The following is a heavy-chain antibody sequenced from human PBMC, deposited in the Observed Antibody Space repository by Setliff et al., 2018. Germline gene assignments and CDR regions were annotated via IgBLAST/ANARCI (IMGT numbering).Heavy chain of an antibody. Sequence: SETLSLTCTVSSGSIIGYYWSWIRQSPGKALEWIGHIYYTGATNYNPSLRSRVTLLADTSKNQLSLRLSSVAAADTAVYFCARYRCPGGICDGFDIWGQGTMVTVSS. D-gene: IGHD3-16*02. J-gene: IGHJ3*02. CDR3: ARYRCPGGICDGFDI. V-gene: IGHV4-59*01. CDR1: SGSIIGYY. CDR2: IYYTGAT.